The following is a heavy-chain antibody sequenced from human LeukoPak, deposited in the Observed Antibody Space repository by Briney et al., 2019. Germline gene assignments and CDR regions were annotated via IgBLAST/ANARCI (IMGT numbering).Heavy chain of an antibody. CDR3: AKAGSGYSVYYFDY. D-gene: IGHD3-22*01. CDR2: ISWDGGST. V-gene: IGHV3-43D*04. J-gene: IGHJ4*02. CDR1: GFTFDDYV. Sequence: GGSLRLSCAASGFTFDDYVMHWVRQAPGKGLEWVSLISWDGGSTYYADSVKGRFTISRDNSKNSLYLQMNSLRAEATALYYCAKAGSGYSVYYFDYWGQGTLVTVSS.